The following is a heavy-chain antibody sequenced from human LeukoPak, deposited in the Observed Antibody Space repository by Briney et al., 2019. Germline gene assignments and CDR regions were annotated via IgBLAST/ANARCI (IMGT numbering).Heavy chain of an antibody. D-gene: IGHD2-2*01. J-gene: IGHJ4*02. CDR3: VQDSYAISSSGSTFAS. CDR2: ITSISGYV. Sequence: GGSLRLSCTVSGFIFEDYAVHWVRQVPGKGLEWVSSITSISGYVAYADSVKGRFSISRDNAKNSLYLQMNSLRTEDMAVYYCVQDSYAISSSGSTFASWGQGTLVTVSS. CDR1: GFIFEDYA. V-gene: IGHV3-9*03.